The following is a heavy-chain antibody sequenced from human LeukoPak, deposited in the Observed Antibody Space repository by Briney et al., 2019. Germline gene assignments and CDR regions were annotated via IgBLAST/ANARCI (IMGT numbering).Heavy chain of an antibody. CDR2: INHSGFT. CDR1: GFTFSNAW. CDR3: ARSLGDV. V-gene: IGHV4-34*01. Sequence: GSLRLSCAASGFTFSNAWMSWILQSPGKGLEWIGEINHSGFTNSNPSLKSRVTMSADTSKNQFSLKVSSVTAADTAVYFCARSLGDVWGQGTMVTVSS. J-gene: IGHJ6*02.